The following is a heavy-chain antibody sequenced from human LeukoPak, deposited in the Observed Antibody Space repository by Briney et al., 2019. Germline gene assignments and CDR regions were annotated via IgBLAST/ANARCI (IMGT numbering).Heavy chain of an antibody. J-gene: IGHJ4*02. Sequence: ASVKVSCKASGYTFTDYYLHWVRQAPGQGLEWMGWINPNSGGTNYAQKFQGRVTMTRDTSISTAYMELSRLRSDDAAVYYCARGRLGASFDYWGQGTLVTVSS. D-gene: IGHD7-27*01. CDR2: INPNSGGT. CDR3: ARGRLGASFDY. CDR1: GYTFTDYY. V-gene: IGHV1-2*02.